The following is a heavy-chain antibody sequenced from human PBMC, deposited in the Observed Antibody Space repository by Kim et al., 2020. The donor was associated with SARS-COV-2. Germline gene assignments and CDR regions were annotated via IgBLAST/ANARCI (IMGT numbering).Heavy chain of an antibody. CDR3: AKGSGAVAGRMV. CDR1: GFPFSTYP. J-gene: IGHJ4*02. Sequence: GGSLRLSCVASGFPFSTYPMIWVRQAPGKGLDWVSGLTGSGATTYYADSVRGRFTISRDNSGNTLYLQMNSLRVEDTAVYYCAKGSGAVAGRMVWGQGTLVTVSS. V-gene: IGHV3-23*01. CDR2: LTGSGATT. D-gene: IGHD6-19*01.